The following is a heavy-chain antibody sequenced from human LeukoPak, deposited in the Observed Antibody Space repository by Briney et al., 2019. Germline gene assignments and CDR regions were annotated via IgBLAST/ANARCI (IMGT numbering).Heavy chain of an antibody. CDR2: INHSGST. V-gene: IGHV4-34*01. Sequence: SETLSLTCAVYGGSFSGYYWSWIRQPPGKGLEWIGEINHSGSTNYNPSLKSRVTISADTSKSQFSLKLSSVTAADTAVYYCARERYIFDYWGQGTLVTVSS. J-gene: IGHJ4*02. CDR1: GGSFSGYY. CDR3: ARERYIFDY. D-gene: IGHD1-14*01.